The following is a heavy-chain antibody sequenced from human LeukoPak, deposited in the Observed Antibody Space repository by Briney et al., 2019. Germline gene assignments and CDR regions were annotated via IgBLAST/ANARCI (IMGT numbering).Heavy chain of an antibody. CDR2: MNPNSGNT. J-gene: IGHJ5*02. CDR1: GGTFSSYA. CDR3: ARWTTGDWFDP. V-gene: IGHV1-8*02. Sequence: GSSVKVSCKASGGTFSSYAISWVRQATGQGLEWMGWMNPNSGNTGYARKFQGRVTMTRNTSISTAYMELSSLRSEDTAVYYCARWTTGDWFDPWGQGTLVTVSS. D-gene: IGHD4-17*01.